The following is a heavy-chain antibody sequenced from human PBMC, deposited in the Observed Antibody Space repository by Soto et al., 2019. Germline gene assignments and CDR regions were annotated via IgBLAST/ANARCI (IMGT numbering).Heavy chain of an antibody. CDR2: ISYDGSNK. CDR3: AREEEGVVVPAAIWAYYYYGMDV. D-gene: IGHD2-2*01. V-gene: IGHV3-30-3*01. J-gene: IGHJ6*02. Sequence: GGSLRLSCAASGFTFSSYAMHWVRQAPGKGLEWVAVISYDGSNKYYADSVKGRFTISRDNSKNTLYLQMNSLRAEDTAVYYCAREEEGVVVPAAIWAYYYYGMDVWGQGTTVTVSS. CDR1: GFTFSSYA.